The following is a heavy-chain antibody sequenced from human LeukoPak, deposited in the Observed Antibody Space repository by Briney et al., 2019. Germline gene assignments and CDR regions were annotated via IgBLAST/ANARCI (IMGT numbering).Heavy chain of an antibody. Sequence: PSETLSLTCSVSGGSFSSSSYYWGWIRQPPGKGLEWIGNIYYRGTTYYNPSLRSRVTLSVDTSKNQFSLKLSSVTAADTAVYYCARIAEYCSGGSCYSFDYWGQGTLVTVSS. V-gene: IGHV4-39*07. D-gene: IGHD2-15*01. CDR1: GGSFSSSSYY. CDR2: IYYRGTT. J-gene: IGHJ4*02. CDR3: ARIAEYCSGGSCYSFDY.